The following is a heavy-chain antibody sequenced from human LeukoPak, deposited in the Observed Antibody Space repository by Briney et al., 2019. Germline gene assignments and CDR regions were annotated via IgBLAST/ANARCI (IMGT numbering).Heavy chain of an antibody. Sequence: SETLSLTCAVYGGSFSGYYWSWIRQPPGKGLEWIGEINHSGSTNYNPSLKSRVTISVDTSKNQFSLKLSSVTAADTAVYYCARLPWDSSVHYFDYWGQGTLVTVSS. V-gene: IGHV4-34*01. J-gene: IGHJ4*02. D-gene: IGHD3-22*01. CDR3: ARLPWDSSVHYFDY. CDR1: GGSFSGYY. CDR2: INHSGST.